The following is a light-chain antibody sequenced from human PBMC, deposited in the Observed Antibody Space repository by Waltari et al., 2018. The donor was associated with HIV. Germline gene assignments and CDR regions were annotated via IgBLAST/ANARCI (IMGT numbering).Light chain of an antibody. V-gene: IGLV1-40*01. CDR3: QSFDSSLSSSVV. CDR1: SSNIGAGYD. J-gene: IGLJ2*01. Sequence: QSVLTQAPSVSGAPGQRVTISCSGSSSNIGAGYDVHWYQQRPGTAPKLLIYGDTKRPYGVPHRFSGSKAGTSAALVITGLQADDEADYYCQSFDSSLSSSVVFGGGTKLTVL. CDR2: GDT.